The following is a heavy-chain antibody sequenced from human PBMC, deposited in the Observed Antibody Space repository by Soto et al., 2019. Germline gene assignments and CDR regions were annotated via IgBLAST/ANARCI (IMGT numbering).Heavy chain of an antibody. CDR1: GYTFTSYD. Sequence: QVQLVQSGAEVKKPGASVKVSCKASGYTFTSYDINWVRQATXXGLEWMGWMNPNSGNTGYAQKFQGRVTMTRNTSISTAYMELSSLRSEDTAVYYCARFTTLYWYFDLWGRGTLVTVSS. V-gene: IGHV1-8*01. CDR3: ARFTTLYWYFDL. CDR2: MNPNSGNT. J-gene: IGHJ2*01. D-gene: IGHD3-3*01.